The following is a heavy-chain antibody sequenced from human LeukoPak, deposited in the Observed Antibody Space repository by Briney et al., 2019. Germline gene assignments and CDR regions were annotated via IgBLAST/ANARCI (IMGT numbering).Heavy chain of an antibody. V-gene: IGHV4-38-2*02. J-gene: IGHJ4*02. Sequence: SETLSLTCAVSGDSISSGYYWGWIRQPPGKGLEWIGSIYHSGNTNYNPSLRSRVTISLDTFKNQISLKLNSVTAADTALYYCAREIAVTGTGGFDYWGLGTLVTVSS. CDR1: GDSISSGYY. CDR3: AREIAVTGTGGFDY. D-gene: IGHD6-19*01. CDR2: IYHSGNT.